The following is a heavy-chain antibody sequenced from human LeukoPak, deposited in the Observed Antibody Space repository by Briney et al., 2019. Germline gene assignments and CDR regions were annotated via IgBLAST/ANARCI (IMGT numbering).Heavy chain of an antibody. Sequence: GGSLRLSCAASGFTFSSYAMSWVRQAPGKGLEWVSAISGSGGSTYYADSVKGRFTISRDNSKNTLYLQMNSLRAEDTAVYYCARDLGRDGYMSPLDYWGQGTLVTVSS. CDR3: ARDLGRDGYMSPLDY. CDR2: ISGSGGST. V-gene: IGHV3-23*01. CDR1: GFTFSSYA. J-gene: IGHJ4*02. D-gene: IGHD5-24*01.